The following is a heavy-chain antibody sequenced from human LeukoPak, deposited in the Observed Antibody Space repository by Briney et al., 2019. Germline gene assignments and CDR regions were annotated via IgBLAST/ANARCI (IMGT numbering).Heavy chain of an antibody. CDR3: ARVFPPNWFDP. V-gene: IGHV3-66*01. CDR2: IYSGGGA. J-gene: IGHJ5*02. CDR1: GFTVTSNY. Sequence: GGSLRLSCTASGFTVTSNYMSWVRQAPGKGLEWVSIIYSGGGAYYADSVKGRFTISRDNSRNTLFLQMNSLRAEDTAMYYCARVFPPNWFDPWGQGTLITVSS. D-gene: IGHD3-10*02.